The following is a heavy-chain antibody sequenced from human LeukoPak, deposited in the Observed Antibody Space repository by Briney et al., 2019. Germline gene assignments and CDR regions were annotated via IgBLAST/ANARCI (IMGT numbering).Heavy chain of an antibody. V-gene: IGHV4-39*07. J-gene: IGHJ4*02. CDR2: IYYSGST. CDR3: ARDSTMANFDY. D-gene: IGHD5/OR15-5a*01. Sequence: SETLSLTCTVSGGSISSCSYYWGWIRQPPGKGLEWFGSIYYSGSTYYNPSLKSRVIISVDTSKNQFSLKLSSVTAADTAVYYCARDSTMANFDYWGQGTLVTVSS. CDR1: GGSISSCSYY.